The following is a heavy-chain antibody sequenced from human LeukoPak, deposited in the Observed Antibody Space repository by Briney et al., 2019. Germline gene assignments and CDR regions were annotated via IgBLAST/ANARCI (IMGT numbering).Heavy chain of an antibody. CDR1: GGSITGYY. J-gene: IGHJ4*02. CDR3: ARGGIAVAGSFVAYDY. D-gene: IGHD6-19*01. V-gene: IGHV4-34*01. Sequence: SETLSLTCAVYGGSITGYYWSWIRQPPGKGLEWIGEINHSGSTNYNPSLKSRVTISVDTSKNQFSLKLSSVTAADTAVYYCARGGIAVAGSFVAYDYWGQGTLVTVSS. CDR2: INHSGST.